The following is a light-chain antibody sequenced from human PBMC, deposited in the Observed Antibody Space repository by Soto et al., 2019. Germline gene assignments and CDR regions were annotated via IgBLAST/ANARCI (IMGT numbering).Light chain of an antibody. CDR3: QQIFKLPRT. V-gene: IGKV1-39*01. CDR2: AAS. J-gene: IGKJ1*01. CDR1: LSIASS. Sequence: DIQMTQSPSSLSASVGETVTITCRASLSIASSLNWFQHRPGQAPKLLLFAASNLHEGDPPMFSDAESATSFSLILRGLQREDFATYYCQQIFKLPRTFGPGPRVEFK.